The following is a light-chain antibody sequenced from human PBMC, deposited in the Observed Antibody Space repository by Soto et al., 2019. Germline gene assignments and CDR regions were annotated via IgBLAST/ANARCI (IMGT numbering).Light chain of an antibody. CDR2: TAT. V-gene: IGKV3-20*01. J-gene: IGKJ1*01. Sequence: EVLLTQSPGTLSLSPGDRATLSCRASQSLTNNFLAWYQQKPGQTPRLLIHTATSRATDIPDRFAATGSGTDFTLTISRLEPEDFAVYFCQQYYTTPRTFGQGTKVET. CDR3: QQYYTTPRT. CDR1: QSLTNNF.